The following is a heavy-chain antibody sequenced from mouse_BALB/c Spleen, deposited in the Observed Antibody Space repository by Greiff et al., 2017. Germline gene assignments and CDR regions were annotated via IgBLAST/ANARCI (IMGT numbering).Heavy chain of an antibody. CDR1: GFNIKDTY. CDR2: IDPANGNT. D-gene: IGHD2-4*01. V-gene: IGHV14-3*02. CDR3: ARYDYDDAMDY. J-gene: IGHJ4*01. Sequence: EVQLQQSGAELVKPGASVKLSCTASGFNIKDTYMRWVKQRPEQGLEWIGRIDPANGNTKYDPKFQGKATITADTSSNTAYLQLSSLTSEDTAVYYCARYDYDDAMDYWGQGTSVTVSS.